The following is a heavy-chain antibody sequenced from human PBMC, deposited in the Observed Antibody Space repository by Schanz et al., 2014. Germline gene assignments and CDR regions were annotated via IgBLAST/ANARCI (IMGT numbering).Heavy chain of an antibody. Sequence: VQLVESGGGVVQPGRSLRLSCAASGFTFSSYAMSWVRQAPGKGLEWVSTISASGGSTYYADSVKGRFTISRDNSKNTLYLQMNSLRAEDTAVYYCAKDPSHGDYDYYFDYWGHGTLVTVSS. V-gene: IGHV3-23*04. J-gene: IGHJ4*01. CDR2: ISASGGST. CDR3: AKDPSHGDYDYYFDY. CDR1: GFTFSSYA. D-gene: IGHD3-22*01.